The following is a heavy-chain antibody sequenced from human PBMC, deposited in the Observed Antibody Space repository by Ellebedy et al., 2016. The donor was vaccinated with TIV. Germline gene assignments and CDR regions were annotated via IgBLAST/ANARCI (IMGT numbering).Heavy chain of an antibody. V-gene: IGHV3-66*01. Sequence: GGSLRLSCAASGFTFSSYAMSWVRQAPGKGLEWVSIIYSGGGTNYTDSVRGRFTISRDDSKNTLSLQMNSLRAEDTAVYYCARDPGGGGAYGDNWFDPWGRGTLVTVSS. CDR3: ARDPGGGGAYGDNWFDP. J-gene: IGHJ5*02. D-gene: IGHD4-17*01. CDR1: GFTFSSYA. CDR2: IYSGGGT.